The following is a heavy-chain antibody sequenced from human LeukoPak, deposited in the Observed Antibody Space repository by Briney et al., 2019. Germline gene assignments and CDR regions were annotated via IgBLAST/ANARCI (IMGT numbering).Heavy chain of an antibody. D-gene: IGHD2-2*01. Sequence: GGSLRLSCAASGFTFSSYWMHWVRQVPGKGLVWVARINPGGSSITYADSVKGRFTISRDNAKNTLYLQMDSLRAEDTGVYYCARDHAYHTDYWGQGTLVTVSS. J-gene: IGHJ4*02. CDR2: INPGGSSI. CDR1: GFTFSSYW. CDR3: ARDHAYHTDY. V-gene: IGHV3-74*01.